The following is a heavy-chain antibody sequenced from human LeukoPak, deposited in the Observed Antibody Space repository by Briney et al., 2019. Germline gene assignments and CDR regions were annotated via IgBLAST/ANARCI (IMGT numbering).Heavy chain of an antibody. CDR2: INHSGST. D-gene: IGHD6-13*01. J-gene: IGHJ4*02. V-gene: IGHV4-34*01. CDR1: GGSISGYY. Sequence: PSETLSLTCTVSGGSISGYYWSWIRQPPGKGLEWIGEINHSGSTNYNPSLKSRVTISVDTSKNQFSLKLSSVTAADTAVYYCARGYSASDYWGQGTLVTVSS. CDR3: ARGYSASDY.